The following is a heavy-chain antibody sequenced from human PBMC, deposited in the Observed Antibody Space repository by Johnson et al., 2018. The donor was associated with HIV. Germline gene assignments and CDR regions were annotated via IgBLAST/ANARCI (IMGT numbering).Heavy chain of an antibody. V-gene: IGHV3-9*01. CDR1: GFTFDDYA. D-gene: IGHD1-26*01. CDR3: ARDLTWEMQDTFDL. Sequence: VQLVESGGGLVQPGRSLRLSCAASGFTFDDYAMHLVRQAPGKGLEWVSGIRWNGGSTGYADSVKGRFTISRDNAKNSLYLQMKSLRLEDTALYFCARDLTWEMQDTFDLWGQGTMVTVSS. CDR2: IRWNGGST. J-gene: IGHJ3*01.